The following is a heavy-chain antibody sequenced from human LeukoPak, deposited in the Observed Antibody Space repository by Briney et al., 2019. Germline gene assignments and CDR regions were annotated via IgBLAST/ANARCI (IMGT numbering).Heavy chain of an antibody. J-gene: IGHJ4*02. CDR2: VKQDETEK. Sequence: GGSLRLTCAASGFTFSRYWMTWVRQTPGKGLEWVANVKQDETEKYYWDSVSGRFTISRDNAKNSLYLQMNSLRAEDTGFYYCTRDTGGSGSYPDYWGQGTLFTVSS. V-gene: IGHV3-7*01. CDR3: TRDTGGSGSYPDY. D-gene: IGHD1-26*01. CDR1: GFTFSRYW.